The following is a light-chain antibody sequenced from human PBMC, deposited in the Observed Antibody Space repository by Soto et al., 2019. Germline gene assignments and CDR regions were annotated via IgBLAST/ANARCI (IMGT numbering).Light chain of an antibody. J-gene: IGKJ1*01. CDR1: QSVSKN. Sequence: EIVLTQSPGTLSLSPGERATLSCRASQSVSKNYLAWYQQTPGQAPRXXIYGASTRETGIPARFSGSGAGTDFSLTINSLQSEDFAVDYCQEYNTWTWTFGQGTKVDIK. CDR2: GAS. V-gene: IGKV3-15*01. CDR3: QEYNTWTWT.